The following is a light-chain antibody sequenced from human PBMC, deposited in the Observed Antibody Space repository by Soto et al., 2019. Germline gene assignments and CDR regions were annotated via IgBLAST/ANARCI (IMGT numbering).Light chain of an antibody. J-gene: IGLJ2*01. Sequence: QSALTLPASVSGSPGQWITIACTGTSSDVGGYNYVSWYQQHPGKAPKLMIYDVSNRPSGVSNRFSGSKSGNTASLTISGLQAEDEADYYCSSYTSSSVVVFGGGTKLTVL. CDR1: SSDVGGYNY. CDR2: DVS. V-gene: IGLV2-14*01. CDR3: SSYTSSSVVV.